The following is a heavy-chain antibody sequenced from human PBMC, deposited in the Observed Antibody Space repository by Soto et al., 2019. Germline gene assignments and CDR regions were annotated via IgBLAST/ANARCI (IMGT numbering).Heavy chain of an antibody. V-gene: IGHV3-64D*08. Sequence: HPGGSLRLSCSASGFTFSSYAMHWVRQAPGKGLEYVSAISSNGGSTYYADSVKGRFTISRDNSKNTLYLQMSSLRAEDTAVYYCVKGSLYDFWSGYSYYYGMDVWGQGTTVTVSS. CDR2: ISSNGGST. D-gene: IGHD3-3*01. CDR1: GFTFSSYA. J-gene: IGHJ6*02. CDR3: VKGSLYDFWSGYSYYYGMDV.